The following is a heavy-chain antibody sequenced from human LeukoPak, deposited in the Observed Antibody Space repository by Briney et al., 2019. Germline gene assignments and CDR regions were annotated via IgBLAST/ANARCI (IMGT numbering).Heavy chain of an antibody. CDR1: GYSFTSQW. D-gene: IGHD6-13*01. Sequence: GESLKISCKGSGYSFTSQWIGWVRQMPGTGLEWIGIIYPGDSETKYSPSLEGQVTISADKSISTAYLQWSSLKASDTAMYYCARLEYDGSWSLDYWGQGTLVTVSS. CDR2: IYPGDSET. J-gene: IGHJ4*02. CDR3: ARLEYDGSWSLDY. V-gene: IGHV5-51*01.